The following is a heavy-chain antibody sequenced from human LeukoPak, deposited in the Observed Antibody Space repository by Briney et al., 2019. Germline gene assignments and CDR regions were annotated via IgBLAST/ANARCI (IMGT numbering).Heavy chain of an antibody. CDR2: ITGSGDYT. J-gene: IGHJ5*02. CDR3: ANKPAGFDP. Sequence: GGSLRLSCAASGFTFSNSAMAWVRQAPGKGLEWVSSITGSGDYTYYTDFVNGRFTISRDNSKNTLYLQMNSLRVEDTAVYYCANKPAGFDPWGQGTLVTVSS. D-gene: IGHD1-14*01. CDR1: GFTFSNSA. V-gene: IGHV3-23*01.